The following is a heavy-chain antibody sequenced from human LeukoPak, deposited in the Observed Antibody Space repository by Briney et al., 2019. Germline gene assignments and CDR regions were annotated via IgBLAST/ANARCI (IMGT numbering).Heavy chain of an antibody. CDR3: ARDRYTRRYFDY. Sequence: PGGSLRLSCAASGFTFSGYSMNWVRQAPGKGLEWVSYIISSSSTIYYADSVKGRFTISRDNAKNSLYLQMNSLRAEDTAVYYCARDRYTRRYFDYWGQGTLVTVS. J-gene: IGHJ4*02. D-gene: IGHD6-13*01. CDR1: GFTFSGYS. V-gene: IGHV3-48*01. CDR2: IISSSSTI.